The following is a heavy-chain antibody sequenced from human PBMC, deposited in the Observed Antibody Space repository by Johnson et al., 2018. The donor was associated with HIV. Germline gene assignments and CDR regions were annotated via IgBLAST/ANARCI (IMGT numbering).Heavy chain of an antibody. Sequence: VQLVESGGGLVQPGRSLRLSCTASGFTFGDYAMSWVRQAPGKGLEWVGFIRSKAYGGTTEYAASVKGRFIISRDDSKSIAYLQMKSLKTEDTAVYYCALVLGALPGAFDIWGQGTLVTVSS. V-gene: IGHV3-49*04. D-gene: IGHD3-16*01. CDR2: IRSKAYGGTT. J-gene: IGHJ3*02. CDR1: GFTFGDYA. CDR3: ALVLGALPGAFDI.